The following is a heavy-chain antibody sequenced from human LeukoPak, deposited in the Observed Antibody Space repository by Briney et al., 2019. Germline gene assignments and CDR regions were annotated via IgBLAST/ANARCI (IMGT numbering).Heavy chain of an antibody. CDR1: GFTVSSNY. Sequence: GGSLRLSCAASGFTVSSNYMSWVRQAPGKGLEWVSVIYSGGSTYYADSVKGRFTISRDNSKNTLYLQMNSLRAEDTAVYYCAREKYSSSWYPSGYFDYWGQGTLVTGSS. CDR2: IYSGGST. V-gene: IGHV3-66*01. D-gene: IGHD6-13*01. CDR3: AREKYSSSWYPSGYFDY. J-gene: IGHJ4*02.